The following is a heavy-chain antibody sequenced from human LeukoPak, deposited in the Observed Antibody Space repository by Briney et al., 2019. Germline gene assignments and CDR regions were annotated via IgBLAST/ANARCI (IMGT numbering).Heavy chain of an antibody. Sequence: GGSLRLSGAASGFTVSNNYMRWVRQAPGKGLEWVSLIYSNGRTDYTDSVKGRFSISRDNSKNTMYLQMNSLRAEDTAMYYCARDVGPWGQGTLVTVSS. D-gene: IGHD2-15*01. CDR2: IYSNGRT. CDR1: GFTVSNNY. J-gene: IGHJ5*02. V-gene: IGHV3-53*01. CDR3: ARDVGP.